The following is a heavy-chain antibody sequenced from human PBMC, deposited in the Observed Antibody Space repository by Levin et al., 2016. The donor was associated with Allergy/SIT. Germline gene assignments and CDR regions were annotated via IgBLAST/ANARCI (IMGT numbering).Heavy chain of an antibody. V-gene: IGHV3-33*08. CDR1: GFTFSTYG. D-gene: IGHD5-24*01. Sequence: GGSLRLSCAASGFTFSTYGMHWVRQAPGKGLEWVAVSGSDENYKACANSVKDRFTVSRDNSKSTLYLQMNNLRVEDTALYYCTRSRDGYNHGLIYWGQGTLVTVSS. CDR2: SGSDENYK. CDR3: TRSRDGYNHGLIY. J-gene: IGHJ4*02.